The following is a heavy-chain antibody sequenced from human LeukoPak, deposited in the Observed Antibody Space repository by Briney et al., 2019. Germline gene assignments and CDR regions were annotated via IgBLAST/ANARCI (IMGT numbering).Heavy chain of an antibody. D-gene: IGHD1-26*01. CDR2: IYTSGCT. Sequence: PSETLSLTCSVSGGSISSGSYYWSWIRQPAGKGLEWVGRIYTSGCTNYNPSLKSRVTISVDTSKNQFSLKLSSVTAADTAVYYCARADRERPPYYYYYYMDVWGKGTTVTVSS. CDR1: GGSISSGSYY. J-gene: IGHJ6*03. V-gene: IGHV4-61*02. CDR3: ARADRERPPYYYYYYMDV.